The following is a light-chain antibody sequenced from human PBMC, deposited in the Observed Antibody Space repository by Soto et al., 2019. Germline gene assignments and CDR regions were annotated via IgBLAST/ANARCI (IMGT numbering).Light chain of an antibody. CDR1: RSVSSY. CDR2: DAT. Sequence: VLTQSPATLCLSPGQRATLSCRASRSVSSYLAWYHQKPGQAPRLVIYDATNRAPDIPSRFSGSGSGTDFTLTINGREPEDSAVYYCQQRYNWPPYTFGQGTKVEIK. V-gene: IGKV3-11*01. CDR3: QQRYNWPPYT. J-gene: IGKJ2*01.